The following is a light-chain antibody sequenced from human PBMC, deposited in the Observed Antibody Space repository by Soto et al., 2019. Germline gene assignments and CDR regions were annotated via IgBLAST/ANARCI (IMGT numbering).Light chain of an antibody. CDR1: SSDVGGYNY. J-gene: IGLJ1*01. Sequence: QSALTQPASVSGYPGQSITISCTGTSSDVGGYNYVSWYQQHPGKAPKLMIYDVSNRPSGISNRFSGSKSGNTASLTISGLQAEDEADYYCSSYASGSTFYVFGTGTKLTVL. CDR2: DVS. CDR3: SSYASGSTFYV. V-gene: IGLV2-14*01.